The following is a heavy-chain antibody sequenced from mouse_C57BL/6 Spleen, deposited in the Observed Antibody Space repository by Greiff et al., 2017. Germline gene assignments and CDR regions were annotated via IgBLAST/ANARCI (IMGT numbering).Heavy chain of an antibody. V-gene: IGHV1-61*01. CDR1: GYTFTSYW. CDR2: IYPSDSET. Sequence: VQLQQPGAELVRPGSSVKLSCKASGYTFTSYWMDWVKQRPGQGLEWIGNIYPSDSETHYNQKFKDKATLTVDKSSSTAYMQLSSLTSEDSAVYYCARSYYGSSYGGLYYAMDYWGQGTSVTVSS. CDR3: ARSYYGSSYGGLYYAMDY. J-gene: IGHJ4*01. D-gene: IGHD1-1*01.